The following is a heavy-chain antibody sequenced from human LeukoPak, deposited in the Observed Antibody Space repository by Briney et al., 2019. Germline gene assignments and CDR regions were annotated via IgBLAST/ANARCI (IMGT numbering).Heavy chain of an antibody. CDR2: ITGDGYST. V-gene: IGHV3-23*01. CDR1: GFTFSSYA. D-gene: IGHD4-11*01. J-gene: IGHJ4*02. Sequence: GGSLRLSCAVSGFTFSSYAMSWVRQAPGTGLEWVSGITGDGYSTYYGDSVKGRFTISRDNSKNTLYLQMNSLRAEDTAVYYCAKGVGYSNHGRSVDYWDQGTLITVSS. CDR3: AKGVGYSNHGRSVDY.